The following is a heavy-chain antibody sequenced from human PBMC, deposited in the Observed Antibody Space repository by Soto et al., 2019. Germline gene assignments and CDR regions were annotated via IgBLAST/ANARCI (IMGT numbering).Heavy chain of an antibody. CDR2: ISSSSSYI. V-gene: IGHV3-21*01. CDR1: GFTFSSYS. J-gene: IGHJ6*03. CDR3: ARRGRVLGPTHFGVVRKKKESSGHYYYMDV. D-gene: IGHD3-3*01. Sequence: PGGSLRLSCAASGFTFSSYSMNWVRQAPGKGLEWVSSISSSSSYIYYADSVKGRFTISRDNSKNTLYLQMNSLRAEDTAVYYCARRGRVLGPTHFGVVRKKKESSGHYYYMDVWGKGTTVTVSS.